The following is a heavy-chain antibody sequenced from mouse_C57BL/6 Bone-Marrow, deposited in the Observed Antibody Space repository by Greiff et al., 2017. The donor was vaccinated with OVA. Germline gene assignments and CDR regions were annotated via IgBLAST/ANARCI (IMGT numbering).Heavy chain of an antibody. CDR3: TRSPRGSSRYYYAMDY. J-gene: IGHJ4*01. CDR2: IRNKANNHAT. CDR1: GFTFSDAW. Sequence: EVQLQESGGGLVQPGGSMKLSCAASGFTFSDAWMDWVRQSPEKGLEWVAEIRNKANNHATYYAESVKGRFTISRDDSKSSVYLQMNSLRAEDTGIYYCTRSPRGSSRYYYAMDYWGQGTSVTVSS. D-gene: IGHD1-1*01. V-gene: IGHV6-6*01.